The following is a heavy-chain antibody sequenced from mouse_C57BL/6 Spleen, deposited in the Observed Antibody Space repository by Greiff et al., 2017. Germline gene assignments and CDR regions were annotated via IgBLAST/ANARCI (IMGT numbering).Heavy chain of an antibody. CDR2: IYPGSGNT. CDR3: ARDYYGSSPGFAY. V-gene: IGHV1-66*01. D-gene: IGHD1-1*01. J-gene: IGHJ3*01. CDR1: GYSFTSYY. Sequence: VQLQQSGPELVKPGASVKISCKASGYSFTSYYIHWVKQRPGQGLEWIGWIYPGSGNTKYNEKFKGKATLTADTSSSTAYMQRSSLTSEDSAVYYCARDYYGSSPGFAYWGQGTLVTVSA.